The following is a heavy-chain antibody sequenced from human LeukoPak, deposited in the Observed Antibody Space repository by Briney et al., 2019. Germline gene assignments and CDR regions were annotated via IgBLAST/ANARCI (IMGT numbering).Heavy chain of an antibody. CDR2: ISSSGSTI. D-gene: IGHD6-19*01. CDR1: GFTFSSYE. V-gene: IGHV3-48*03. CDR3: ASTYSSGWYYFDY. Sequence: PGGSLRLSXAASGFTFSSYEMNWVRQAPGKGLEWVSYISSSGSTIYYADSVKGRFTISRDNAKNSLYLQMNSLRAEDTAVYYCASTYSSGWYYFDYWGQGTLVTVSS. J-gene: IGHJ4*02.